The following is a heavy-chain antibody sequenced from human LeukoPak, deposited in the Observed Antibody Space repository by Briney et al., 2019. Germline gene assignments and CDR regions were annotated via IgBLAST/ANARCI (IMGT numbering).Heavy chain of an antibody. V-gene: IGHV3-21*01. CDR3: ARGSITMVRGVILGYDY. CDR2: ISSSSSYI. J-gene: IGHJ4*02. CDR1: GFTFSSYS. D-gene: IGHD3-10*01. Sequence: GGSLRLSCAASGFTFSSYSMNWVRQAPGKGLGWVSSISSSSSYIYYADSVKGRFTISRDNAKNSLYLQMNSLRAEDTAVYYCARGSITMVRGVILGYDYWGQGTLVTVSS.